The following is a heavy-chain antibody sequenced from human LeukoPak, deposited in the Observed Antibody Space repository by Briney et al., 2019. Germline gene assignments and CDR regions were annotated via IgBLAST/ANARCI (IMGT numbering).Heavy chain of an antibody. V-gene: IGHV4-61*02. J-gene: IGHJ4*02. CDR1: GGSISSGSYY. Sequence: TLSLTCTVSGGSISSGSYYWSWIRQPAGKGLEWIGRIYTSGSTNYNPSLKSRVTISVDTSKNQFSLKLSSVTAADTAVYYCARAVGATLVDYWGQGTLVTVSS. CDR3: ARAVGATLVDY. D-gene: IGHD1-26*01. CDR2: IYTSGST.